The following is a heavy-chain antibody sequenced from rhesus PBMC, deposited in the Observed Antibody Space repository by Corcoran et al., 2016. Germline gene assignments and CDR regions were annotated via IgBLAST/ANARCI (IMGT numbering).Heavy chain of an antibody. J-gene: IGHJ4*01. V-gene: IGHV4-76*01. Sequence: QVQLQESGPGVVKPSETLSLTCAVSGGSISSGDDWSWIRQPPGKGLEWIGYIYGSSGSTNYNPSLKNRVTISKDASKNQFSLKLNSVAAADTAVYYCARSIAAAGMSFDYWGQGVLVTVSS. CDR1: GGSISSGDD. CDR3: ARSIAAAGMSFDY. D-gene: IGHD6-25*01. CDR2: IYGSSGST.